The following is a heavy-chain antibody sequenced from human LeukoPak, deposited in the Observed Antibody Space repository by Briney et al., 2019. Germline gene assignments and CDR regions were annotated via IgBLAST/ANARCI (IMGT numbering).Heavy chain of an antibody. CDR3: ARDLIGWSLDP. Sequence: LGGSLRLSCAASGFTFTSYEMNWVRQAPGKGLEWISYIDNDGWPTYYADSVKGRFTITRDNAKSSLYLQMDSLTVEDTAVYYCARDLIGWSLDPWGQGTLVTVPP. J-gene: IGHJ5*02. CDR1: GFTFTSYE. V-gene: IGHV3-48*03. D-gene: IGHD2-2*03. CDR2: IDNDGWPT.